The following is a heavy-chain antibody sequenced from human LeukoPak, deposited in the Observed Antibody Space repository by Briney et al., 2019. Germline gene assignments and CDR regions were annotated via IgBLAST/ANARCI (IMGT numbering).Heavy chain of an antibody. D-gene: IGHD1-26*01. V-gene: IGHV3-13*01. CDR3: ASHSGSYEYYFDY. Sequence: PGGSLRLSCAASGFTFSNYDMHWVRQATGKGLEWVSAIDTAGDTYYLGSVKGRFTISRDNSKNTLYLQMNSLRAEDTAVYYCASHSGSYEYYFDYWGQGTLVTVSS. J-gene: IGHJ4*02. CDR2: IDTAGDT. CDR1: GFTFSNYD.